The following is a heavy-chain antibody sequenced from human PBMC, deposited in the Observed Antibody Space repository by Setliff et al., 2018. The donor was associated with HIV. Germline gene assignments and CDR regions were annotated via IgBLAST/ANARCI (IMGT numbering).Heavy chain of an antibody. CDR1: GASISSHY. CDR2: IRSSGDT. V-gene: IGHV4-39*01. J-gene: IGHJ4*02. CDR3: TIPASSLAPN. Sequence: LSLTCTVSGASISSHYWGWIRQSPGKGLEWIASIRSSGDTYYNPSLQSRVIISVDTSNNQISLKLTSVTAADTAVYYCTIPASSLAPNWGRGTQVTVSS.